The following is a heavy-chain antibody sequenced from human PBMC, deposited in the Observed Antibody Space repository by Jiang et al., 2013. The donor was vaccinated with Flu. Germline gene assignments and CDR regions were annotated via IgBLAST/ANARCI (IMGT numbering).Heavy chain of an antibody. CDR3: ARSNTAMVIDY. D-gene: IGHD5-18*01. J-gene: IGHJ4*02. CDR2: IYYSGST. Sequence: GLVKPSETLSLTCTVSGGSINDYYWSWIRQPPGKGLEWIGYIYYSGSTDYSPSLESRVTISVDTSKNQFSLKLSSVTAADTAVYYCARSNTAMVIDYWGQGTLVTVSS. CDR1: GGSINDYY. V-gene: IGHV4-59*01.